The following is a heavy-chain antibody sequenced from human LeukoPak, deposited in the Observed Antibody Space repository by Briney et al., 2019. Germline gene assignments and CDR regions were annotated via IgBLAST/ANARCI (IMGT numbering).Heavy chain of an antibody. Sequence: GEALKLSCAASGFTFTEFAMSWVPQAPGKGLEWVSAISDSGASTYYADSVRGRFTISRDNSKNTLFLQMNSLRAEDTAVYYCAKRRFGSGNYYFTETLDNWGQGTLVTVSS. V-gene: IGHV3-23*01. CDR3: AKRRFGSGNYYFTETLDN. J-gene: IGHJ4*02. CDR1: GFTFTEFA. D-gene: IGHD3-10*01. CDR2: ISDSGAST.